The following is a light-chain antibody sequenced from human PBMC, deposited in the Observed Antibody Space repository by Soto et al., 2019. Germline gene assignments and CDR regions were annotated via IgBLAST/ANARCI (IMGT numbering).Light chain of an antibody. Sequence: EIVMTQSPATLSVSPGERATLSCRASQSVSRKLAWYQQKPGQAPRLLIYGASTRATGIPARFSASWSGTEFTLTISSPQSEDFAVYYCQQYNNWPLTFGGGTKVEIK. CDR1: QSVSRK. V-gene: IGKV3-15*01. J-gene: IGKJ4*01. CDR3: QQYNNWPLT. CDR2: GAS.